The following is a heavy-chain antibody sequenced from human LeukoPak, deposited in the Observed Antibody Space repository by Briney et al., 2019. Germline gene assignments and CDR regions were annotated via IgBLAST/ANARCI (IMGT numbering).Heavy chain of an antibody. J-gene: IGHJ1*01. CDR2: IHPNSGGT. CDR1: GYTFTGYY. CDR3: ARGMYAEYFQH. V-gene: IGHV1-2*02. Sequence: GASVKVSCKASGYTFTGYYMHWVRQAPGQGLEWMGWIHPNSGGTNYAQKFQGRVTMTRDTSVTTAYMELSRLRSDDTAVYYCARGMYAEYFQHWGQGTLVTVSS. D-gene: IGHD2-8*01.